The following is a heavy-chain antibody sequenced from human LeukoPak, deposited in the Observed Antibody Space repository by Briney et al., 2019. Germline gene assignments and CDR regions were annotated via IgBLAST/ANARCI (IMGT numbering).Heavy chain of an antibody. V-gene: IGHV4-61*02. CDR3: AREAKGLAPNDAFDI. CDR1: GGSISSGSYY. D-gene: IGHD6-19*01. J-gene: IGHJ3*02. CDR2: IYTSGST. Sequence: SETLSLTCTVSGGSISSGSYYWSWIRQPAGKGLEWIGRIYTSGSTNYNPSLKSRVTISVDTSKNQFSLKLSSVTAADTAVYYCAREAKGLAPNDAFDIWGQGTMVTVSS.